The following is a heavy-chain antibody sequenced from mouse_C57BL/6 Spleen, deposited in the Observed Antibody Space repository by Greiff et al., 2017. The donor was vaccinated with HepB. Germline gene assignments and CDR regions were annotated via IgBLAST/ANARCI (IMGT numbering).Heavy chain of an antibody. D-gene: IGHD2-5*01. CDR3: ARGYYSNLYAMDY. Sequence: QVQLQQPGAELVMPGASVKLSCKASGYTFTSYWMHWVKQRPGQGLEWIGEIDPSDSYTNYNQKFKGKSTLTVDKSSSTAYMQLSSLTSEDSAVYDCARGYYSNLYAMDYWGQGTSVTVSS. CDR1: GYTFTSYW. CDR2: IDPSDSYT. V-gene: IGHV1-69*01. J-gene: IGHJ4*01.